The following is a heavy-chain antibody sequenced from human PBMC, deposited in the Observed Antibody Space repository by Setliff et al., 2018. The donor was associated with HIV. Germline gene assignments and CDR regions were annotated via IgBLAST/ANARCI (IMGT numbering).Heavy chain of an antibody. V-gene: IGHV1-2*06. CDR3: ARQDIPTGYYLFDY. CDR1: GYKFTGHH. D-gene: IGHD3-9*01. J-gene: IGHJ4*02. CDR2: INPNMGDT. Sequence: ASVKVSCKASGYKFTGHHIQWMRQSPGQGLWWMGRINPNMGDTQYAQKFQGRIIMTRDTSINTVYMELSSLTSDDTTLYYCARQDIPTGYYLFDYWGQGTQVTVSS.